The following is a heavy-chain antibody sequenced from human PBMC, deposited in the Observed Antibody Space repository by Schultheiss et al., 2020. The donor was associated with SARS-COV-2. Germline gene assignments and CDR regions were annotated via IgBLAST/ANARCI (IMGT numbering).Heavy chain of an antibody. CDR1: GGTFSSYA. Sequence: ASVKVSCKASGGTFSSYAISWVRQAPGQGLEWMGGISAYNGNTNYAQKLQGRVTMTTDTSTSTAYMELRSLRSDDTAVYYCARDDNWNYGDGGPRDYWGQGTLVTVSS. J-gene: IGHJ4*02. CDR3: ARDDNWNYGDGGPRDY. V-gene: IGHV1-18*01. CDR2: ISAYNGNT. D-gene: IGHD1-7*01.